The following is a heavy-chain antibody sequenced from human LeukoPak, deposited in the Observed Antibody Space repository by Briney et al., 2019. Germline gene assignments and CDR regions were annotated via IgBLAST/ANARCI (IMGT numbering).Heavy chain of an antibody. Sequence: WASVKVSCKASGYTFTAYYIHWVRQAPGQGLEWMAFINPNSGDTYSAPQFQGRVTMTRDTSISTASMELSWLSPDDTAVYYCATGVATAFTYWGQGTLVTVSS. V-gene: IGHV1-2*02. CDR2: INPNSGDT. D-gene: IGHD5-18*01. CDR1: GYTFTAYY. J-gene: IGHJ4*02. CDR3: ATGVATAFTY.